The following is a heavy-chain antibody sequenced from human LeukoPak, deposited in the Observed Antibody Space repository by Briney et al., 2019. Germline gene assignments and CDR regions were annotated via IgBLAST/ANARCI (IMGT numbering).Heavy chain of an antibody. D-gene: IGHD3-16*01. CDR2: IYHTGNT. Sequence: PSETLSLTCTVSVGYIYSGGYYWSWIRQPPGKDLEWIGYIYHTGNTYYNPSLKSRVTISVDTSKNQFSLKLSSVTAADTAVYYCARESWGSPTPPNTDMDVWGKGTTVTVSS. V-gene: IGHV4-30-2*01. J-gene: IGHJ6*03. CDR3: ARESWGSPTPPNTDMDV. CDR1: VGYIYSGGYY.